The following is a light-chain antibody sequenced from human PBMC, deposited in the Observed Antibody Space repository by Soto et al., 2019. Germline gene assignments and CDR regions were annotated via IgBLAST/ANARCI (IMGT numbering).Light chain of an antibody. Sequence: QSALTQPPSASGSPGQSVTISCTGTSSDVGGSNFVSWYQQHPGKAPKVMIYEVSKRPSGVPDRFSGSKSGNTASLTVSGLHAEDEADYHCSSPAGSSNPYVFGTGTKLTVL. CDR3: SSPAGSSNPYV. J-gene: IGLJ1*01. CDR1: SSDVGGSNF. V-gene: IGLV2-8*01. CDR2: EVS.